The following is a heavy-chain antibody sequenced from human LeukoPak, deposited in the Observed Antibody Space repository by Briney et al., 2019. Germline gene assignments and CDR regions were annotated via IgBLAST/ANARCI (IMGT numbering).Heavy chain of an antibody. CDR3: ARAAWFGEPFDY. CDR2: ISYDGSNK. D-gene: IGHD3-10*01. CDR1: GFTFSSYA. V-gene: IGHV3-30*04. Sequence: GGYLRLSCAASGFTFSSYAMHWVRQAPGKGLEWVAVISYDGSNKYYADSVKGRFTISRDNSKNTLYLQMNSLRAEDTAVYYCARAAWFGEPFDYWGQGTLVTVSS. J-gene: IGHJ4*02.